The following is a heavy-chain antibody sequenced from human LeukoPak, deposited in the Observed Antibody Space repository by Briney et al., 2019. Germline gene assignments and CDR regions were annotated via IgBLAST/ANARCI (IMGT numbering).Heavy chain of an antibody. V-gene: IGHV4-34*01. CDR1: GGSFSGYY. Sequence: SETLSLTCAVYGGSFSGYYWSWIRQPPGKGLEWIGEINHSGSTNYNPSLKSRVTISVDTSKNQFSLKLSSVSAADTAVYYCARGHPTCYYDSSGYSPLFFVWGKGTTVTVSS. CDR2: INHSGST. CDR3: ARGHPTCYYDSSGYSPLFFV. J-gene: IGHJ6*04. D-gene: IGHD3-22*01.